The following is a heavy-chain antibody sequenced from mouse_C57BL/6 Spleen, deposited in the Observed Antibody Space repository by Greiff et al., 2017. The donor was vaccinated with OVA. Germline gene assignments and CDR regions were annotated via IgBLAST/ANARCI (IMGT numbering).Heavy chain of an antibody. CDR3: ERWGTTVHYFDY. CDR1: GFSFTDYN. CDR2: INPNYGTT. Sequence: EVQLQQSGPELVKPGASVKISCTASGFSFTDYNMHWVKQSHGKSLEWIGVINPNYGTTSYNQKFKGKATLTVDQSSSTAYMQLNSLTSEDSAVSYCERWGTTVHYFDYWGQGTTLTVSS. D-gene: IGHD1-1*01. J-gene: IGHJ2*01. V-gene: IGHV1-39*01.